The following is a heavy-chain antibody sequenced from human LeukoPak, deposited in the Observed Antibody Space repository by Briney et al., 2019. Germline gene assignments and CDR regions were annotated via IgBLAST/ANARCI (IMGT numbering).Heavy chain of an antibody. CDR1: GFTFSSYA. Sequence: GGSLRLSCAASGFTFSSYAMSWVRQAPGGGLEWVSGIPGSGVDTFYADSVKGRFTISRDNSKNTLFLRMNSLRAEDTAVYYCAKEVGMYGTPTLDFWGQGTVVTVSS. D-gene: IGHD1/OR15-1a*01. CDR2: IPGSGVDT. V-gene: IGHV3-23*01. CDR3: AKEVGMYGTPTLDF. J-gene: IGHJ4*02.